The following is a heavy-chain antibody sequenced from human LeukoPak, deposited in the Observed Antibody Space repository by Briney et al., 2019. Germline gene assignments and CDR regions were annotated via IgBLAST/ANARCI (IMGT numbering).Heavy chain of an antibody. V-gene: IGHV4-59*01. CDR1: GGSISSYY. CDR2: IYYSGST. J-gene: IGHJ5*02. Sequence: SETLSLTCTVSGGSISSYYWSWIRQPPGKGLEWIGFIYYSGSTNSNPSLKSRVTISVATSKNEFSLKLSSISAAYTAVYYLSRAEREYNWNDGASWFDPWGHGTLVTVSS. CDR3: SRAEREYNWNDGASWFDP. D-gene: IGHD1-1*01.